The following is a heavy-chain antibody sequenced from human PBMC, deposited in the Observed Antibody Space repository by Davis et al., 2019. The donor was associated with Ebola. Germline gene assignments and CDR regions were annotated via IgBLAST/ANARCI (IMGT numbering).Heavy chain of an antibody. D-gene: IGHD3-16*02. V-gene: IGHV3-7*01. CDR3: AREYIGVWGSYLGNYYYGMDV. CDR1: GFTFSDYY. J-gene: IGHJ6*04. Sequence: PGGSLRLSCAASGFTFSDYYMSWVRQAPGKGLEWVANIKQDGSEKYYVDSVKGRFTISRDNAKNSLYLQMNSLRAEDTAVYYCAREYIGVWGSYLGNYYYGMDVWGKGTTVTVSS. CDR2: IKQDGSEK.